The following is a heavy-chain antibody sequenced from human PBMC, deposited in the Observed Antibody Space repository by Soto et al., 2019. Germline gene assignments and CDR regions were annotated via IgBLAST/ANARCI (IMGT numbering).Heavy chain of an antibody. D-gene: IGHD3-3*01. CDR2: IIPIFGTA. Sequence: ASVKVSCKASGCTFSSYAISWVRQAPGQGLEWMGGIIPIFGTANYAQKFQGRVTITADESTSTAYMELSSLRSEDTAVYYCARTYSTNPPLLRFLEWRQDGMDVWGKGITVTVSS. J-gene: IGHJ6*04. V-gene: IGHV1-69*13. CDR3: ARTYSTNPPLLRFLEWRQDGMDV. CDR1: GCTFSSYA.